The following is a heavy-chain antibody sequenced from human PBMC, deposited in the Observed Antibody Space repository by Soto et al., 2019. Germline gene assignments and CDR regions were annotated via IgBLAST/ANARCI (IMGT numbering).Heavy chain of an antibody. CDR1: GGSISSNNYY. D-gene: IGHD2-8*01. Sequence: SETLSLTCTVSGGSISSNNYYCGWIRQPPGKGLEWIGSIYYSGDTYYYPPLESRVTMSVDTSKSQFSLKLSSVTAADTAVYYCARHPGYTVPTVYATHYFDYWGQGIVVTV. V-gene: IGHV4-39*01. CDR2: IYYSGDT. CDR3: ARHPGYTVPTVYATHYFDY. J-gene: IGHJ4*02.